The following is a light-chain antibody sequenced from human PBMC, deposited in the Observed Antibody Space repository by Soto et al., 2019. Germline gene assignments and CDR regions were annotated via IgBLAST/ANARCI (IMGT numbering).Light chain of an antibody. CDR1: QSISSW. J-gene: IGKJ1*01. CDR3: QQYNSYPWA. Sequence: SVGDRVTITCRASQSISSWLAWYQQKPGKAPKLLIYDASSLESGVPSRFSGSGSGTEFTLTISSLQPDDFATYYCQQYNSYPWAFGQGTKVDIK. CDR2: DAS. V-gene: IGKV1-5*01.